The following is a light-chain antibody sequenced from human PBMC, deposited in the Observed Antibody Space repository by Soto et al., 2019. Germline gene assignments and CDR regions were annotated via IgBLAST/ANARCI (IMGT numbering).Light chain of an antibody. CDR1: RSVSSY. CDR3: QRRNSRDT. V-gene: IGKV3-11*01. J-gene: IGKJ2*01. CDR2: DVS. Sequence: EIVLTQSPATLSLSPGDRATLSCRASRSVSSYLAWYQQRPGQVPRLLIYDVSNRATGIPARFSRSGSGTDVNLPNSRLEPEDFAVYDCQRRNSRDTFGPGTKREIK.